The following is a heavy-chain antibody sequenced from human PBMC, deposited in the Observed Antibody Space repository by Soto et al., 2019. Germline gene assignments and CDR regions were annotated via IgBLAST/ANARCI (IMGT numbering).Heavy chain of an antibody. Sequence: SETRSLTCTVSASSITDASYWGWIRQPPGKGLEWIGSSHHGGGSYYNPSLKSPVTISVDTSKNQLSVKLTSVAAADAAVYYCARVLSLGSTWYFDYWGQGTQVT. V-gene: IGHV4-38-2*02. D-gene: IGHD6-13*01. J-gene: IGHJ4*02. CDR3: ARVLSLGSTWYFDY. CDR1: ASSITDASY. CDR2: SHHGGGS.